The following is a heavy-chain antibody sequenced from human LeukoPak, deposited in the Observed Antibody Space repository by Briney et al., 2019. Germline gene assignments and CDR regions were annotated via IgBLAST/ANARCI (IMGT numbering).Heavy chain of an antibody. J-gene: IGHJ4*02. CDR1: GYSFTSNY. Sequence: ASVKVSCKASGYSFTSNYIHWVRQAPGQGLEWMGMIYPRDGSTSYAQNFQGRVTVTRDTSTTTVHMELRGLRSEDTAVYYCARDQEGFDYWGQGTVVTVSS. V-gene: IGHV1-46*01. CDR3: ARDQEGFDY. CDR2: IYPRDGST.